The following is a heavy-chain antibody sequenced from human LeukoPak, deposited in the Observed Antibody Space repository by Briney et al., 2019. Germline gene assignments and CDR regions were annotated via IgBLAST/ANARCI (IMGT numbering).Heavy chain of an antibody. Sequence: PGGSLKLSCAAPGFIFSGSDMHWVRQASGKGLEWVGRIGSKPKNYATTYAASVRGRFTISRDDSKNTAFLQMNSLKTEDTAIYYCARLAAAAGRDYYYYGMDVWGQGTTVTVSS. CDR2: IGSKPKNYAT. D-gene: IGHD6-13*01. CDR1: GFIFSGSD. J-gene: IGHJ6*02. V-gene: IGHV3-73*01. CDR3: ARLAAAAGRDYYYYGMDV.